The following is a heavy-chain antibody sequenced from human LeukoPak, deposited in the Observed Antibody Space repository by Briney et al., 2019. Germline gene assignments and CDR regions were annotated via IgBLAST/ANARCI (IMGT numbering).Heavy chain of an antibody. J-gene: IGHJ4*02. CDR1: GFTFSSYS. Sequence: KPGGSLRLSCAASGFTFSSYSMNWVRQAPGKGLEWVSSISSSSSYIYYADSVKGRFTISRDNAKNSLYLQMNSLRAEDTAVYYCARDLKYSGYGGDFDYWGQGTLVTVSS. V-gene: IGHV3-21*01. D-gene: IGHD5-12*01. CDR3: ARDLKYSGYGGDFDY. CDR2: ISSSSSYI.